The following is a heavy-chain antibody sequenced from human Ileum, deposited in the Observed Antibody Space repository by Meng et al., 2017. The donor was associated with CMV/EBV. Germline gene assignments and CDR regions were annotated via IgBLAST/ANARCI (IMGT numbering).Heavy chain of an antibody. J-gene: IGHJ1*01. CDR3: ARVGPPGYCSAGSCPGVMFFQQ. D-gene: IGHD2-15*01. V-gene: IGHV7-4-1*02. CDR2: INTNTGNP. Sequence: IWVRQAPGQGPEWMGWINTNTGNPTYARDFTGRFVFSLDTSVSTAYLQISGLKAEDTAVYYCARVGPPGYCSAGSCPGVMFFQQWGQGTLVTVSS.